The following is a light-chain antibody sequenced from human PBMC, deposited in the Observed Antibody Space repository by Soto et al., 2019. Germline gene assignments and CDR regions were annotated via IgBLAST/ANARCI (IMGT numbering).Light chain of an antibody. J-gene: IGKJ1*01. CDR1: KSVSSSY. V-gene: IGKV3-15*01. CDR2: GAA. CDR3: QHHYGWTPWT. Sequence: EIELTQSTVTRWCPPGERATLSCRASKSVSSSYLAWYQQKPGQAPTSLMFGAATRATAIPARFSGSGSGAEVTPITSSLQAEDSAADYCQHHYGWTPWTFGQGTKVDIK.